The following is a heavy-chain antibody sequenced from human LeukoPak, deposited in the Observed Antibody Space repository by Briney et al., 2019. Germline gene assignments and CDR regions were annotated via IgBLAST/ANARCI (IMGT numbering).Heavy chain of an antibody. CDR2: INPYNGNT. V-gene: IGHV1-18*01. D-gene: IGHD3-16*02. CDR3: ARDQHDHVWGSYRPYFDY. Sequence: ASVKVSCKPSGYTFTNYGISWVRQAPGQGLEWMGNINPYNGNTNYAQNLQGRVTMTTDTSTNTAYMELRSLRSDDTAVYYCARDQHDHVWGSYRPYFDYWGQGTLVTVSS. J-gene: IGHJ4*02. CDR1: GYTFTNYG.